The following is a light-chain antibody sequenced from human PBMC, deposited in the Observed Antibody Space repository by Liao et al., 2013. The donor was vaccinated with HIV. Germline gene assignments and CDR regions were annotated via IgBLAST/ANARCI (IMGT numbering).Light chain of an antibody. J-gene: IGLJ3*02. CDR2: QDN. CDR3: SRRGRIEPTWV. V-gene: IGLV3-1*01. Sequence: SYELTQPPSVSVSPGQTASITCSGDKLGNKYACWYQQKPGQSPVVVIYQDNKRPSGIPERFSGSNSGNTAXLTISGTQAMDEADLYYSRRGRIEPTWVFGGGTKLTVL. CDR1: KLGNKY.